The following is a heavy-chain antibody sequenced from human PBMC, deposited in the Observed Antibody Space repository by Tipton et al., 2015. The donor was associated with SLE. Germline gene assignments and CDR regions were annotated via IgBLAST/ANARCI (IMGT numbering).Heavy chain of an antibody. V-gene: IGHV4-30-4*01. CDR1: GGSISSGDYY. Sequence: TLSLTCTVSGGSISSGDYYWTWIRQPPGKGLEYIGYIYYSGSTYYNPSLKSRVTISVDTSKNQFSLKLSSVTAADTAVYYCARDRRVRSHFRDSNYLLGAFDIWGQGTMVTVSS. CDR2: IYYSGST. J-gene: IGHJ3*02. CDR3: ARDRRVRSHFRDSNYLLGAFDI. D-gene: IGHD4-11*01.